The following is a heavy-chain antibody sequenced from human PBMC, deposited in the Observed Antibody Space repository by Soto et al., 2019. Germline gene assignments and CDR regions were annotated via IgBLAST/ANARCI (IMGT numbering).Heavy chain of an antibody. CDR2: IIPIFGTA. V-gene: IGHV1-69*13. CDR3: ARDRLGYYDSSGYPTPFDY. J-gene: IGHJ4*02. D-gene: IGHD3-22*01. Sequence: ASVKVSCKASGGTFSSYAISWVRQAPGQGLEWMGGIIPIFGTANYAQKFQGRVTITADESTSTAYMELSSLRSEDTAVYYCARDRLGYYDSSGYPTPFDYWGQGTLVTVSS. CDR1: GGTFSSYA.